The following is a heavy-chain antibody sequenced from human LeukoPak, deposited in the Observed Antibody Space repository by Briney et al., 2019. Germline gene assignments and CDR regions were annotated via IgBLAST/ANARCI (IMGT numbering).Heavy chain of an antibody. J-gene: IGHJ4*02. CDR2: IWYDGSNK. D-gene: IGHD5-12*01. CDR1: GFTFSSYG. V-gene: IGHV3-33*06. CDR3: SKKGQSEGYGKPD. Sequence: GGSLRLSCAASGFTFSSYGMHWVRQAPGKGLEWVAVIWYDGSNKYYADSVKGRFTISRDNSKNTLYLQVNSLRAEDTAVYYRSKKGQSEGYGKPDWGQGTLVTVSS.